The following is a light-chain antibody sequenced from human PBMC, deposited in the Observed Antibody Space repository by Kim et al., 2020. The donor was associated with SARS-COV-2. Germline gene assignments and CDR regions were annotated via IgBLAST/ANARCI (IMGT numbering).Light chain of an antibody. CDR2: RDN. CDR1: NNVGTRG. Sequence: LSKRATHTCTRNNVGTRGAAWLQQHQGHPPKLLSHRDNNRPSGISERFSASRSGNTASLTITGLQPEDEADYYCSSWDSSLTGYVFGSGTKVTVL. CDR3: SSWDSSLTGYV. V-gene: IGLV10-54*01. J-gene: IGLJ1*01.